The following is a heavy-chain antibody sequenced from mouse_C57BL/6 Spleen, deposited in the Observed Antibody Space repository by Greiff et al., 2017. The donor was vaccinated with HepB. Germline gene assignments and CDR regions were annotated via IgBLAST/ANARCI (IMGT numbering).Heavy chain of an antibody. CDR3: ARAFPPYYFDY. Sequence: QVQLQQPGAELVRPGSSVKLSCKASGYTFTSYWMDWVKQRPGQGLEWIGNIYPSDSETHYNQKFKDKATLTGDKYSSTAYMQLSSLTSEDSAIYCCARAFPPYYFDYWGQGTTLTVSS. V-gene: IGHV1-61*01. CDR1: GYTFTSYW. J-gene: IGHJ2*01. CDR2: IYPSDSET.